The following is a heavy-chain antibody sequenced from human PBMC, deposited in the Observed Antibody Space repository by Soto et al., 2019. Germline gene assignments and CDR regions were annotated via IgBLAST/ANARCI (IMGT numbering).Heavy chain of an antibody. CDR2: ISYDGSNK. Sequence: QVQLVESGGGVVQPGRSLRLSCAASGFTFSSYGRHWVRQAPGKGLEWVAVISYDGSNKYYADSVKGRFTISRDNSKNTLYLQMNSLRAEDTAVYDCAKDGGDIVVVVAAEYFDYWGQGTLVTVSS. CDR1: GFTFSSYG. V-gene: IGHV3-30*18. D-gene: IGHD2-15*01. J-gene: IGHJ4*02. CDR3: AKDGGDIVVVVAAEYFDY.